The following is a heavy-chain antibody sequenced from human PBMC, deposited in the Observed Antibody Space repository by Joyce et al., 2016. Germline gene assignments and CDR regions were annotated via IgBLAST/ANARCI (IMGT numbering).Heavy chain of an antibody. CDR1: GFTVSGNY. V-gene: IGHV3-66*01. Sequence: EVHLVESGGSLVQPGGSLRLSCVASGFTVSGNYMNWVRQAPGKGLEWFSVIYTGGRTYYADSVKGRFTSSRDNTKNTLYLQMNFVRADDTAVYYCARDIAYGDYAFDIWGQGTMVTVSS. CDR3: ARDIAYGDYAFDI. J-gene: IGHJ3*02. D-gene: IGHD4-17*01. CDR2: IYTGGRT.